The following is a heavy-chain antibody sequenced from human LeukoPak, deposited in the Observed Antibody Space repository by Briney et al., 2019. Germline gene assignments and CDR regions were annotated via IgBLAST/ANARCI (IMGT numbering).Heavy chain of an antibody. D-gene: IGHD2-21*01. CDR2: IYDSGST. CDR3: VRHIAYHANLDY. V-gene: IGHV4-39*01. Sequence: SETLSLTCTVSGGSIRSSYYYWGWIRQPPGKGLEWIGSIYDSGSTYYNPSLKSRVTISVDTSKNQFSLKLNSVTAADTAVYYCVRHIAYHANLDYWGQGILVTVPS. J-gene: IGHJ4*02. CDR1: GGSIRSSYYY.